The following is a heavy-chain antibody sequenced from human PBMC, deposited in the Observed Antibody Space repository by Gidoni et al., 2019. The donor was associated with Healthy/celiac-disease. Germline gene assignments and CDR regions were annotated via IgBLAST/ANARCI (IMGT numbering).Heavy chain of an antibody. J-gene: IGHJ2*01. D-gene: IGHD3-10*01. Sequence: EVQLLESGGGLVQPGGSLRLSCAASGFTFSSYAMSWVRQAPGKGLEWVSAISGSGGRTYYADSVKGRFTISRDNSKNTLYLQMNSLRAEDTAVYYCAKGGGHYWYFDLWGRGTLVTVSS. CDR3: AKGGGHYWYFDL. CDR1: GFTFSSYA. CDR2: ISGSGGRT. V-gene: IGHV3-23*01.